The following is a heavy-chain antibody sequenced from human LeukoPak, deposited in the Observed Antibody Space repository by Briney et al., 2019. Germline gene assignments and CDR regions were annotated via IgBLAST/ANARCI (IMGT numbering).Heavy chain of an antibody. Sequence: KPSETLSLTCAVYGGSFSGYYWSWIRQPPGKGLEWIGEINHSGSTNYNPSLKSRVTISVDTSKNQFSLKLSSVTAADTAVYYCATPAKDYYYYGMDVWGQGTTVTVSS. V-gene: IGHV4-34*01. J-gene: IGHJ6*02. CDR1: GGSFSGYY. CDR3: ATPAKDYYYYGMDV. CDR2: INHSGST.